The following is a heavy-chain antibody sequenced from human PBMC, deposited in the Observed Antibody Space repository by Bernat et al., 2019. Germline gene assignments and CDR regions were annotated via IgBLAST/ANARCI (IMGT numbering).Heavy chain of an antibody. CDR3: ARKALRDSSGPSPLRY. V-gene: IGHV3-21*01. CDR1: GFTFSSYS. J-gene: IGHJ4*02. Sequence: EVQLVESGGGLVKPGGSLRLSCAASGFTFSSYSMNWVRQAPGKGLEWVSSISSSSSYIYYADSVKGRFTISRDDAKDSLYLQMNSLRAEDTAVYYCARKALRDSSGPSPLRYWGQGTLVTVSS. D-gene: IGHD3-22*01. CDR2: ISSSSSYI.